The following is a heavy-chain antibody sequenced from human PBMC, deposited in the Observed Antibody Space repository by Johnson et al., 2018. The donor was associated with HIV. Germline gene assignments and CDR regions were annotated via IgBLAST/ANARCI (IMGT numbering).Heavy chain of an antibody. Sequence: EVLLVESGGDLVKPGGSLRLSCAASGFIFSDYYMTWIRQAPGKGLEWVANIKQDGTEKYYADSVKGRFTISRDNSKNTLYLQMNSLRAEDTAVYYCASPDYERYYGAFDIWGQGTMVTVSS. CDR3: ASPDYERYYGAFDI. V-gene: IGHV3-7*01. J-gene: IGHJ3*02. CDR1: GFIFSDYY. CDR2: IKQDGTEK. D-gene: IGHD3-10*01.